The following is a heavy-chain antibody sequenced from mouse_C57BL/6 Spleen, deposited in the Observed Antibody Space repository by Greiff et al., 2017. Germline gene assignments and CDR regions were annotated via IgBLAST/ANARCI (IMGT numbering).Heavy chain of an antibody. Sequence: QVQLQQPGTELVKPGASVKLSCKASGYTFTSYWMHWVKQRPGQGLEWIGNINPSNGGTNYNEKFKSKATLTVDKSSSTAYMQLSSLTSEDSAVYYCARNRGYYDYDGAYFDYWGQGTTLTVSS. V-gene: IGHV1-53*01. CDR3: ARNRGYYDYDGAYFDY. J-gene: IGHJ2*01. CDR2: INPSNGGT. D-gene: IGHD2-4*01. CDR1: GYTFTSYW.